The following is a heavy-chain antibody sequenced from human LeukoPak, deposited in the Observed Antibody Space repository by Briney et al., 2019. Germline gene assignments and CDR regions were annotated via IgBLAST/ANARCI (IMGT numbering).Heavy chain of an antibody. CDR3: ARRPQYCSSTSCYLSAFDI. CDR2: IYYSGST. CDR1: GGSISSSSYY. D-gene: IGHD2-2*01. J-gene: IGHJ3*02. Sequence: PSETLSLTCTVSGGSISSSSYYWGWIRQPPGKGLEWIGSIYYSGSTYYNPSLKSRVTISVDRSKNQFSLKLSSVTAADTAVYCCARRPQYCSSTSCYLSAFDIWGQGTMVTVSS. V-gene: IGHV4-39*07.